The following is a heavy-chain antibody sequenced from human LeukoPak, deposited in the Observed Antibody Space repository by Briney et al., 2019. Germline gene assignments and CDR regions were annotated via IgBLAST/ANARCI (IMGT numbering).Heavy chain of an antibody. V-gene: IGHV3-66*02. D-gene: IGHD3-3*01. CDR1: GFTVSSNY. Sequence: GGSLRLSCAASGFTVSSNYMSWVRQAPGKGLEWVSVIYSGGSTYYADSVKGRFTISRYNSKNTLYLQMNSLRAEDTAVYYCARVDYDFWSGYYEDLRYYFDYWGQGTLVTVSS. CDR3: ARVDYDFWSGYYEDLRYYFDY. CDR2: IYSGGST. J-gene: IGHJ4*02.